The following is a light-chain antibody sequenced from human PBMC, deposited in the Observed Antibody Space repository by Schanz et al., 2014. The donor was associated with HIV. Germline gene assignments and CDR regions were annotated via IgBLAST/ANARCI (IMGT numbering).Light chain of an antibody. CDR1: SNDVGDYNY. J-gene: IGLJ2*01. Sequence: QSALTQPPSASGSPGQSVTISCTGTSNDVGDYNYVSWYQQHPGKAPKIMIFEVSKRPSGVPDRFSGSKSGTSASLAISGLQSEDEAEYYCSTWDDRLNGVVFGGGTKLTVL. CDR2: EVS. CDR3: STWDDRLNGVV. V-gene: IGLV2-8*01.